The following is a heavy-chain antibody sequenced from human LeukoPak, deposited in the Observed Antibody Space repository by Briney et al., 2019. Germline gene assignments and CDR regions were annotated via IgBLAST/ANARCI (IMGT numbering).Heavy chain of an antibody. CDR3: ARARFRYYFDY. CDR1: GASMTNYY. D-gene: IGHD3-10*01. J-gene: IGHJ4*02. V-gene: IGHV4-59*01. Sequence: PSETLSLTCTVSGASMTNYYWNWIRQPPGKGLEWIGYIYYSGSTNYNPSLKSRVTISVDTSKNQFSLKLSSVTAADTAVYYCARARFRYYFDYWGQGTLVTVSS. CDR2: IYYSGST.